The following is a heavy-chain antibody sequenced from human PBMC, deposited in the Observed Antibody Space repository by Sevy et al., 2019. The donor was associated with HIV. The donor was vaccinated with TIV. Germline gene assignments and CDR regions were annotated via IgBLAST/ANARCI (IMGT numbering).Heavy chain of an antibody. Sequence: GGSLRLSCAGSGFTFGGSGLHWVRQASGKGLEWVGRIRSRGNNYGTEYGASVKGRFTISRDDSKNTAYLQMTSLKTADAAVYYCATELYASSGLDGWGQGTLVTVSS. J-gene: IGHJ5*02. V-gene: IGHV3-73*01. CDR2: IRSRGNNYGT. CDR1: GFTFGGSG. CDR3: ATELYASSGLDG. D-gene: IGHD3-22*01.